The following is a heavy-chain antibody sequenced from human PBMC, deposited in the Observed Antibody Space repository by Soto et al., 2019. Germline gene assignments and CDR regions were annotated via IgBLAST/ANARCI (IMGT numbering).Heavy chain of an antibody. CDR2: MSGSGSNT. CDR3: AKTRGAMIYAISVYGMDV. V-gene: IGHV3-23*01. CDR1: GFTFSSYA. J-gene: IGHJ6*02. Sequence: GGSLRLSCLASGFTFSSYAMNWVRQAPGKGLEWVSAMSGSGSNTYYADSVKGRFTISRDNSKNTLFLQMNSLRAEDTAVYYCAKTRGAMIYAISVYGMDVWGQGTTVTVSS. D-gene: IGHD2-8*01.